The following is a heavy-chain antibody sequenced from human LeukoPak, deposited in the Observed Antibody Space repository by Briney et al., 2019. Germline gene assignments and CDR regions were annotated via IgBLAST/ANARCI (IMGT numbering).Heavy chain of an antibody. Sequence: ASVKVSCKASGYTFTGYYMHWVRQAPGQGLEWMGWINPNSGGTNYAQKFQGRVTMTRDTSTSTAYMELSRLRSDDTAVYYCASFMYDSSVNWFDPWGQGTLVTVSS. V-gene: IGHV1-2*02. D-gene: IGHD3-22*01. J-gene: IGHJ5*02. CDR3: ASFMYDSSVNWFDP. CDR1: GYTFTGYY. CDR2: INPNSGGT.